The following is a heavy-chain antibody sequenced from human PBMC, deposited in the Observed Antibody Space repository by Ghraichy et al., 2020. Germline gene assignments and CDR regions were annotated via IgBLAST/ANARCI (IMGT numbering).Heavy chain of an antibody. Sequence: ESLNISCSVSGYSINSGYYWGWIRQSPGKGLECVGSIQRSGITYYNPSLKSRLTMSVDTSKNQFSLRLTSVTAADTAVYYCARAGTPPQWGQGALITVSS. CDR2: IQRSGIT. CDR3: ARAGTPPQ. CDR1: GYSINSGYY. J-gene: IGHJ1*01. V-gene: IGHV4-38-2*02.